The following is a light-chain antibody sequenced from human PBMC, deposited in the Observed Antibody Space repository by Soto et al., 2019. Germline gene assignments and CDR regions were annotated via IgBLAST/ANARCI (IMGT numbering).Light chain of an antibody. Sequence: SSELTQPPSGSVSPGQTASITCSGDKLGDKYVCWYHQKPGQSPVLVIYQDSKRPSGIPERFSGSNSGNTATLTISGTQPMDEADYYCQAWDRSTGVFGTGTKLTVL. J-gene: IGLJ1*01. V-gene: IGLV3-1*01. CDR3: QAWDRSTGV. CDR1: KLGDKY. CDR2: QDS.